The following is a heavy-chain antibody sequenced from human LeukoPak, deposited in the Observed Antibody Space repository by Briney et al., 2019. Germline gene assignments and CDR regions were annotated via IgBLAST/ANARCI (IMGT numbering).Heavy chain of an antibody. CDR2: IKSNADDGTI. J-gene: IGHJ4*02. CDR3: ARFYANEWALPH. CDR1: GFTFRSAW. V-gene: IGHV3-15*01. Sequence: GGSLRLSCAASGFTFRSAWMSWVRQAPMKGLEWVGRIKSNADDGTIDYAAPVKGRFTISRDNSKNTLSLQMNSLRTEDTAVYYCARFYANEWALPHWGQGTLVTVSS. D-gene: IGHD1-26*01.